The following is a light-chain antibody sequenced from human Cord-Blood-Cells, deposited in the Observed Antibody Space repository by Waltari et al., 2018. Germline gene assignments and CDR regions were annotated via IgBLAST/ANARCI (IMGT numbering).Light chain of an antibody. J-gene: IGLJ3*02. Sequence: QSVLTQPPSVSGAPGQRVTISCTGSSSNIGAGYAVHWYQQLPGTAPKLLIYGNSNRPSGVPDRFSGSKSGTSASLAITGLQAEDEADYYCQSYDSGLSGSVFGGGTKLTVL. CDR3: QSYDSGLSGSV. CDR2: GNS. CDR1: SSNIGAGYA. V-gene: IGLV1-40*01.